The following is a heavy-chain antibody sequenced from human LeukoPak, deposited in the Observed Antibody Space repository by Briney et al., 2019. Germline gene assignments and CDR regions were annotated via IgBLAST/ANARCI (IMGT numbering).Heavy chain of an antibody. V-gene: IGHV3-23*01. J-gene: IGHJ4*02. D-gene: IGHD5-18*01. CDR3: ANIADLSFNVDTAMVSDY. CDR2: ISGSGGST. Sequence: GSLRLSCEASGFTFNIFSMNWVRQAPGKGLEWVSAISGSGGSTYYADSVKGRFTISRDNSKNTLYLQMNSLRAEDTAVYYCANIADLSFNVDTAMVSDYWGQGTLVTVSS. CDR1: GFTFNIFS.